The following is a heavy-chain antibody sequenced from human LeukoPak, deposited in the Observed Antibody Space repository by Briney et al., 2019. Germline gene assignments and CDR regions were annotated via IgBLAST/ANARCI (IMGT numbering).Heavy chain of an antibody. CDR1: GDSISNYC. CDR3: ARGRVPNY. V-gene: IGHV4-59*01. J-gene: IGHJ4*02. CDR2: ISYSGST. D-gene: IGHD3-10*01. Sequence: SETLSLTCTVSGDSISNYCWSWIRQPPGKGLEWIGYISYSGSTNSNPSLYSRVTISIDMSKNQFSLRLSSVTAADTAVYYCARGRVPNYWGQGTLVTVSS.